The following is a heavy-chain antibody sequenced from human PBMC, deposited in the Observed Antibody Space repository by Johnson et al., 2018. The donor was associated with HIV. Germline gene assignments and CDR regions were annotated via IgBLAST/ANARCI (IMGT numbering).Heavy chain of an antibody. D-gene: IGHD3-10*01. Sequence: VQLVESGGGVIRPWGSLRLSCAASGFTFDNYAMSWVRQAPGKGLEWVGRIKSKTDGGTTDYAAPVKGRFTISRDDSKNTLYLQMNSLKTEDTAVYYCTPDLIRRYYGSGLRDAFISGAKGKWSRSL. CDR1: GFTFDNYA. CDR3: TPDLIRRYYGSGLRDAFIS. J-gene: IGHJ3*02. V-gene: IGHV3-15*01. CDR2: IKSKTDGGTT.